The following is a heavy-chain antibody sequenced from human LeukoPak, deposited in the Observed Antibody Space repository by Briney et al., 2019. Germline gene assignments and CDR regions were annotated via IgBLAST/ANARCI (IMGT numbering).Heavy chain of an antibody. V-gene: IGHV4-59*08. J-gene: IGHJ3*02. CDR3: ARRGPRDYDSSGYPLDAFDI. CDR1: GGSISSYY. Sequence: PSETLSLTCTVPGGSISSYYWSWIRQPPGKGLEWIGYIYYSGSTNYNPSLKSRVTISVDTSKNQFSLKLSSVTAADTAVYYCARRGPRDYDSSGYPLDAFDIWGQGTMVTVSS. CDR2: IYYSGST. D-gene: IGHD3-22*01.